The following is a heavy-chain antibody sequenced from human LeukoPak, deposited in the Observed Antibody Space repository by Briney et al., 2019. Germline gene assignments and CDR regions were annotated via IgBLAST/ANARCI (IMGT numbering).Heavy chain of an antibody. CDR3: ARLFRPVVAATFVDY. D-gene: IGHD2-15*01. J-gene: IGHJ4*02. CDR1: GYTFTSYY. Sequence: ASVKVSCKASGYTFTSYYMHWVRQAPGQGLEWMGIINPSGGSTSYAQKFQGRVTMTRDTSTSTVYMELSSLRSEDTAVYYCARLFRPVVAATFVDYWGQGTLVTVSS. CDR2: INPSGGST. V-gene: IGHV1-46*01.